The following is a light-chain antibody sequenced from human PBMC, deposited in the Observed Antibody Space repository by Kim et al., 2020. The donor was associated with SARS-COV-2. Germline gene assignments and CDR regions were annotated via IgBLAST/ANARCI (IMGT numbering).Light chain of an antibody. J-gene: IGKJ1*01. V-gene: IGKV3-11*01. CDR3: QQRSNWPPWT. CDR2: DAS. Sequence: APRERAALTCRASQSVSSDLAWYQQKPGRAPRLLIYDASNRATGIPARFSGSGSGADVTLTISSLEPEDFAVYYCQQRSNWPPWTFGQGTKVDIK. CDR1: QSVSSD.